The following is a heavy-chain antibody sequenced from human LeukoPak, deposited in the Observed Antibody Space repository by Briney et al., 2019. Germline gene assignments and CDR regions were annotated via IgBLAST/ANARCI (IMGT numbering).Heavy chain of an antibody. Sequence: GGSLRLSCAASGFTFSSYGMSWVRQAPGKGLEWVSAISGSGGSTYYADSVKGRFTISRDNAKNSLYLQMNSLRAEDTAVYYCARAGYSSGWWVPYYFDYWGQGTLVTVSS. CDR3: ARAGYSSGWWVPYYFDY. D-gene: IGHD6-19*01. CDR1: GFTFSSYG. V-gene: IGHV3-23*01. CDR2: ISGSGGST. J-gene: IGHJ4*02.